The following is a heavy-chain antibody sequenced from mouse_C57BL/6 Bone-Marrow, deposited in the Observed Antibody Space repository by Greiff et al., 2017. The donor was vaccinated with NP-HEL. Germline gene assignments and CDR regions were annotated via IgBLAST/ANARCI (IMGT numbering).Heavy chain of an antibody. CDR3: ARGGVWYFWFYFDY. D-gene: IGHD2-10*02. CDR1: GYSFTGYY. CDR2: INPSTGGT. Sequence: EVQLQQSGPELVKPGASVKISCKASGYSFTGYYMNWVKQSPEKSLEWIGAINPSTGGTTYHQKLKAKATLTVDKSSTTDYMQRKSRTSEDSAGYYCARGGVWYFWFYFDYWGQGTTLTVSS. J-gene: IGHJ2*01. V-gene: IGHV1-42*01.